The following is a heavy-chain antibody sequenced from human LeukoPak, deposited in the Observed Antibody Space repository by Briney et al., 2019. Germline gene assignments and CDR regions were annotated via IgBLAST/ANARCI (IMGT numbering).Heavy chain of an antibody. CDR3: AKGSDIVVVPAARGPLYYFDY. D-gene: IGHD2-2*01. J-gene: IGHJ4*02. V-gene: IGHV3-23*01. CDR2: ISGSGGST. CDR1: GFTFSSYA. Sequence: PGGSLRLSCAASGFTFSSYAMSWVRQAPGKGLEWVSAISGSGGSTYYADSVKGRFTISRDNSKNTLYLQMNSLRAEDTAVYYCAKGSDIVVVPAARGPLYYFDYWGQGTLVTVSS.